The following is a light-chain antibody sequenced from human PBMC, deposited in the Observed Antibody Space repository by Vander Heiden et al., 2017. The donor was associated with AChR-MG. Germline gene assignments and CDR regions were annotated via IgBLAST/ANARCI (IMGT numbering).Light chain of an antibody. V-gene: IGKV3-20*01. Sequence: EIDLTQSPGTLTLSPGEGATLSCRASQSVSSSYLAWYQQKPGQAPRLLIYGASSRATGIPDRFSGSGSGTDFTLTISRLEPEDFAVYYCQQYGSSPWTFGHGTKVEIK. CDR2: GAS. CDR3: QQYGSSPWT. J-gene: IGKJ1*01. CDR1: QSVSSSY.